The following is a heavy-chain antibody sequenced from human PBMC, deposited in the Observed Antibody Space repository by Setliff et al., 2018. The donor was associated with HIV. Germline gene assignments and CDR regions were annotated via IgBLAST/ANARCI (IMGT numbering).Heavy chain of an antibody. CDR2: IYPGDSDT. D-gene: IGHD3-10*01. V-gene: IGHV5-51*01. Sequence: GESLKISCKGSGYYFTTFWIAWVRQMPGKGLEWMGFIYPGDSDTTYSPSFQGQVTISVDTSVSTAYLQWSSLKASDTAMYYCAMPYYYGSGNSFDIWGHGTMVTVS. J-gene: IGHJ3*02. CDR3: AMPYYYGSGNSFDI. CDR1: GYYFTTFW.